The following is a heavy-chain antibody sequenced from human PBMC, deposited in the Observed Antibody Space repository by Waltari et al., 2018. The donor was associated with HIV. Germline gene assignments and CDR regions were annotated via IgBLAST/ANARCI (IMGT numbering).Heavy chain of an antibody. D-gene: IGHD3-10*01. J-gene: IGHJ3*02. CDR3: ARENDPSGSYYYNAFDI. CDR2: IWFDGSKE. CDR1: VFTFSTSG. V-gene: IGHV3-33*01. Sequence: LVESGGGVVQPGKSLTLSCAASVFTFSTSGFHWVRQVPGKGLEWVALIWFDGSKEFYADSVKGRFTISRDNSKNTLYLQMNSLRDEDTALYHCARENDPSGSYYYNAFDIWGQGTTVTVSS.